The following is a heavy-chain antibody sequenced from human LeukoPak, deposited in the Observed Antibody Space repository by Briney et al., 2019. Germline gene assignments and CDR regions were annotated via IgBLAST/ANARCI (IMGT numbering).Heavy chain of an antibody. J-gene: IGHJ6*02. CDR2: IYYSGST. CDR3: ASLGDDSSGYLPFYGMDV. D-gene: IGHD3-22*01. V-gene: IGHV4-61*01. Sequence: PSETLSLTCTVSGGSVSSGSYYWSWIRQPPGKGLEWIGYIYYSGSTNYNPSLKSRVTISVDTSKNQFSLKLSSVTAADTAVYYCASLGDDSSGYLPFYGMDVWGQGTTVTVSS. CDR1: GGSVSSGSYY.